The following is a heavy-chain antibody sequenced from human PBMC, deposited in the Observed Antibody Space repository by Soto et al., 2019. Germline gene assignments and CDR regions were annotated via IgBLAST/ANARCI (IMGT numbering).Heavy chain of an antibody. J-gene: IGHJ4*02. CDR2: ITHGGST. CDR3: ARGRLFLTLSGLPITYFDY. CDR1: SGSFSGYY. D-gene: IGHD3-3*01. V-gene: IGHV4-34*01. Sequence: QVQLQQWGAGLLKPSETLSLTCAVYSGSFSGYYYSWVRQPPGKGLEWIGEITHGGSTTYSPSLKSRVTMSLDTFKNQSSLKMTSVTAADTAVYYCARGRLFLTLSGLPITYFDYWCQGSLVSVSS.